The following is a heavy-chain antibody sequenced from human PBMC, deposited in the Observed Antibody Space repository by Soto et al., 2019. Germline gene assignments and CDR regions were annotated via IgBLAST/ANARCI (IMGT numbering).Heavy chain of an antibody. Sequence: GGSLRLSCAASGFKYTDFALHWVRQAPGKGLEWVAIISYDGSDKYYADSVKGRFVISRDNPKNTLYLEMNSLRPEDTAVYFCARRAWDSYYAIDVWGQGTTVTVSS. CDR2: ISYDGSDK. CDR1: GFKYTDFA. D-gene: IGHD3-22*01. J-gene: IGHJ6*02. CDR3: ARRAWDSYYAIDV. V-gene: IGHV3-30*09.